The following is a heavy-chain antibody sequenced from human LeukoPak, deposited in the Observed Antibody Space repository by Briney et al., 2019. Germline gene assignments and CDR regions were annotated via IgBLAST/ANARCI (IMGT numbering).Heavy chain of an antibody. CDR3: ATKPYYDSSGYYSPRDNWSDP. D-gene: IGHD3-22*01. V-gene: IGHV1-24*01. J-gene: IGHJ5*02. Sequence: ASVKVSCKVSGYTLTELSMHWVRQAPGKGLEWMGGFDPEDGETIYAQKFQGRVTMTEDTSTDTAYMELSSLRSEDTAVYYCATKPYYDSSGYYSPRDNWSDPWGQGTLVPVSS. CDR1: GYTLTELS. CDR2: FDPEDGET.